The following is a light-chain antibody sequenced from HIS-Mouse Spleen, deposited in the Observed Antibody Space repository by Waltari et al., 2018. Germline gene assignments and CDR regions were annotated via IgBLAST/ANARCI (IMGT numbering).Light chain of an antibody. J-gene: IGLJ2*01. CDR1: SSDVGGYNY. Sequence: QSALTQPASVSGSPGQSSTISCTGTSSDVGGYNYVSWYQQPPGKAPNLMIYEVSNRPSGVSNRFSGSKSGNTASLTISGLQAEDEADYYCSSYTSSSTRVFGGGTKLTVL. CDR2: EVS. CDR3: SSYTSSSTRV. V-gene: IGLV2-14*01.